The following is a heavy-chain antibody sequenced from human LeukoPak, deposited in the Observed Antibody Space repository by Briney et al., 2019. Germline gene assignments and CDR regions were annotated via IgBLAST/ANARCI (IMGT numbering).Heavy chain of an antibody. D-gene: IGHD6-19*01. CDR2: IKQDGSDK. CDR1: GFTFSSYW. V-gene: IGHV3-7*05. J-gene: IGHJ5*02. CDR3: ARDIAAGNLFDP. Sequence: GGSLRLSCTASGFTFSSYWMNWVRQAPGKGLEWVANIKQDGSDKHYVDSVKGRFTISRDNAKNSLYLQMNNMRAEDTAVYYCARDIAAGNLFDPWGQGTLVTVSS.